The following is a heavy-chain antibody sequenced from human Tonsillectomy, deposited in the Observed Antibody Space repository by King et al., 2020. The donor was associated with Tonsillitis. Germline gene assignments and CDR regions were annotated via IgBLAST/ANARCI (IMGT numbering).Heavy chain of an antibody. J-gene: IGHJ3*02. CDR1: VGSSSSYY. V-gene: IGHV4-59*01. D-gene: IGHD7-27*01. Sequence: VQLQESGPGLVKPSETLSLTCTVSVGSSSSYYWSWILQPPGNGLEWIGYIYYSGSTNYNPSPQSRVTISVDTAKNQFSLKLSSVTAADTAVYYCARVRVSVLGRGAFDIWGQGTMVTVSS. CDR2: IYYSGST. CDR3: ARVRVSVLGRGAFDI.